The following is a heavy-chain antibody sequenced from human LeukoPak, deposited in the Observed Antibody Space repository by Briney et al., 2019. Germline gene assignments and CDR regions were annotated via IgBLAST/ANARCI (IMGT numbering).Heavy chain of an antibody. Sequence: ASVKVSCKASGYTFTSYGISWVRQAPGQGLEWMGWISAYNGNTNYAQKLQGRVTMTTDTYTSTAYMELRSLRSEDTAVYYCARGRRKATRGYYYYGMDVWGQGTTVTVSS. J-gene: IGHJ6*02. V-gene: IGHV1-18*01. CDR2: ISAYNGNT. D-gene: IGHD5-24*01. CDR3: ARGRRKATRGYYYYGMDV. CDR1: GYTFTSYG.